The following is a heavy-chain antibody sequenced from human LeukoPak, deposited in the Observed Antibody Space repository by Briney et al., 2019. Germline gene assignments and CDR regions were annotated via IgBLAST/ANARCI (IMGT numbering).Heavy chain of an antibody. D-gene: IGHD3-10*01. CDR3: ATGYGPMVQGVIIYY. CDR2: FDPDDGET. J-gene: IGHJ4*02. CDR1: GYTLTELS. V-gene: IGHV1-24*01. Sequence: ASVKVSCKVSGYTLTELSMHWVRQAPGKVLEWMGGFDPDDGETIYAHKFQGRVTMTEDTSTATAYMELSSLRSQHTAVYYCATGYGPMVQGVIIYYWGQGTLVTISS.